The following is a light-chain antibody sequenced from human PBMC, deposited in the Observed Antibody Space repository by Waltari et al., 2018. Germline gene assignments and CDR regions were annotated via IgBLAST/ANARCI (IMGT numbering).Light chain of an antibody. J-gene: IGLJ2*01. CDR2: DVS. V-gene: IGLV2-14*03. Sequence: QSALTPPASVSGSPGQSNPLPFTGTSSDLCGFYYFSWYQQHPGKAPKLLIYDVSNRPSGVSNRFSGSKSGTTASLTISGLQAEDEADYYCSSYTSSSTLVFGGGTKLTVL. CDR3: SSYTSSSTLV. CDR1: SSDLCGFYY.